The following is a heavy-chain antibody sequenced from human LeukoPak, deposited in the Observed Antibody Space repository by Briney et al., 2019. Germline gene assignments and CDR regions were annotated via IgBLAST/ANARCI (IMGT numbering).Heavy chain of an antibody. D-gene: IGHD3-3*01. V-gene: IGHV3-30*02. Sequence: AGGSLRLSCAASGFTFSSYWMHWVRQAPGKGLEWVANIKQDGSNKYYADSVKGRFTISRDNSKNTLYLQMNSLRAEDTAVYYCARVDQPVLAGQLRFLEWLPPTAHYMDVWGKGTTVTVSS. CDR1: GFTFSSYW. J-gene: IGHJ6*03. CDR3: ARVDQPVLAGQLRFLEWLPPTAHYMDV. CDR2: IKQDGSNK.